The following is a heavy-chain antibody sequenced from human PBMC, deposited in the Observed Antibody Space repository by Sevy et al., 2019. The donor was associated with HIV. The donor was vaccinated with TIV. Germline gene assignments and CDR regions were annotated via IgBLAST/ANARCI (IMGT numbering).Heavy chain of an antibody. CDR3: AGALYDSSGSFDALDI. Sequence: GGSLRLSCSASGFTFSNYTMHWVRQAPGKGLEWVSTIFRGGDGTYYADSVKGRFTISRDNSKDTVYLQLSSLRADDTAVYYCAGALYDSSGSFDALDIWGQGTMVTVSS. CDR2: IFRGGDGT. CDR1: GFTFSNYT. J-gene: IGHJ3*02. D-gene: IGHD3-22*01. V-gene: IGHV3-23*01.